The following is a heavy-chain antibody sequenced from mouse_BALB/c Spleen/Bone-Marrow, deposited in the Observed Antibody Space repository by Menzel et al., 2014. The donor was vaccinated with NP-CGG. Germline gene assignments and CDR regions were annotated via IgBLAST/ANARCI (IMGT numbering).Heavy chain of an antibody. CDR1: GFTFSSYD. Sequence: VQLKESGGVLVQPGGSLKLSCAASGFTFSSYDMSWVRQTPDKRLELVATINTNGGTTYYPDSVKGRFTISRDNAKSTLYLQMSSLKSADTAIYYCARNRYDLFAYWGQGTLVTVSA. CDR2: INTNGGTT. CDR3: ARNRYDLFAY. D-gene: IGHD2-14*01. J-gene: IGHJ3*01. V-gene: IGHV5-6-3*01.